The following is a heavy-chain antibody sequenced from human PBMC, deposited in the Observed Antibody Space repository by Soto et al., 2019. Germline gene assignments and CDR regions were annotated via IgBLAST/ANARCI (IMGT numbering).Heavy chain of an antibody. Sequence: SETLSLTCTVSGGSISGSTYYWGWIRQPPGKGLEWIGSIYYRGSTYYNLSLKSRVTISVDTSKNQFSLKLTSVTAADTAIYYCARTYSGTYYMIDFWGQGALVTVS. CDR1: GGSISGSTYY. V-gene: IGHV4-39*01. CDR3: ARTYSGTYYMIDF. D-gene: IGHD1-26*01. J-gene: IGHJ4*02. CDR2: IYYRGST.